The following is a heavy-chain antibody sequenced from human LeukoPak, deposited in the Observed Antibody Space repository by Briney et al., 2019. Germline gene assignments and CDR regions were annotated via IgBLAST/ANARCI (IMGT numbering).Heavy chain of an antibody. CDR2: ISWNSGSI. D-gene: IGHD5-24*01. CDR1: GFTFDDYA. J-gene: IGHJ3*02. V-gene: IGHV3-9*01. Sequence: GRSLRLSCAASGFTFDDYAMHWVRQAPGKGLEWVSGISWNSGSIGYADSVKGRFTISRDNAKNSLYLQMNSLRAEDTALYYCAKGGWLQLGPDAFDIWSQGTMVTVSS. CDR3: AKGGWLQLGPDAFDI.